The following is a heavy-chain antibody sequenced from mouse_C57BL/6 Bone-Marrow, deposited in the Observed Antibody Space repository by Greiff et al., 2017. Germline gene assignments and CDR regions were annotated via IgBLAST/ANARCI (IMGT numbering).Heavy chain of an antibody. D-gene: IGHD2-4*01. V-gene: IGHV2-2*01. J-gene: IGHJ3*01. Sequence: VQLQQSGPGLVQPSQSLSITCTVSGFSLTSYGVHWVRQSPGQGLEWLGVIWSGGSTDYNAAFISRLSISKDNSKSQVFFKMNSLQADDTAIYYCANYDYAWFAYWGQGTLVTVSA. CDR2: IWSGGST. CDR1: GFSLTSYG. CDR3: ANYDYAWFAY.